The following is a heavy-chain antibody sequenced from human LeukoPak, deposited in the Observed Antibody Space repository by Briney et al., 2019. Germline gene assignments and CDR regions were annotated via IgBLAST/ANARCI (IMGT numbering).Heavy chain of an antibody. CDR1: GFTFSTYA. Sequence: PGGSLRLSCVASGFTFSTYAMTWVRQAPEKGLEWVSSISVSGGGTYYADSMRGRFTISRDISENTLFLHMNSLRAEDTAVYYCVKEWRDDSNCGNDCLQYWGQGTLVTVSS. J-gene: IGHJ4*02. CDR2: ISVSGGGT. V-gene: IGHV3-23*01. D-gene: IGHD2-21*01. CDR3: VKEWRDDSNCGNDCLQY.